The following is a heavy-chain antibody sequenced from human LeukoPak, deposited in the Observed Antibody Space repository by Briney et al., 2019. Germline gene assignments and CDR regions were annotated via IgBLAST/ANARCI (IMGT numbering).Heavy chain of an antibody. J-gene: IGHJ4*02. CDR2: TSGSGGST. D-gene: IGHD3-22*01. CDR1: GFTFSSYA. V-gene: IGHV3-23*01. CDR3: AKDRYSRGYFD. Sequence: GGSLRLSCAASGFTFSSYAMSWVRQAPGKGLEWVSTTSGSGGSTYYADFVKGRFTISRDNSKNTLYLQMNSLRADDTAIYYCAKDRYSRGYFDWGQGTLVTVSS.